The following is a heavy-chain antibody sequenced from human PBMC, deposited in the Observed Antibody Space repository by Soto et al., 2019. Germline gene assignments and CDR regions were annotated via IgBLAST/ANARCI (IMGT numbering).Heavy chain of an antibody. CDR1: GFSLSNARMG. D-gene: IGHD1-26*01. J-gene: IGHJ4*02. Sequence: QVTLKESGPVLVKPTETLTLTCTVSGFSLSNARMGVSWIRQPPGKALEWLAHIFWNDERFYNTSLKRRLTISRDTSKSQVILTMTNVDPVDTSTYFCARALREGLPIYYFDSWGQGTLVTVSS. CDR3: ARALREGLPIYYFDS. V-gene: IGHV2-26*01. CDR2: IFWNDER.